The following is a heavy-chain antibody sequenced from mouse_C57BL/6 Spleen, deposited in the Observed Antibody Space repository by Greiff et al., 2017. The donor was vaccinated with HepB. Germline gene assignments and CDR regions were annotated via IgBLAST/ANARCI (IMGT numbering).Heavy chain of an antibody. CDR1: GYTFTSYW. D-gene: IGHD2-13*01. CDR3: ARSDSWYFDV. J-gene: IGHJ1*03. CDR2: IDPSDSDT. Sequence: VQLQQSGAELVRPGSSVKLSCKASGYTFTSYWMQWVKQRPIQGLEWIGNIDPSDSDTHYNQKFKDKATLTVDKSSSTTYMQLRSLTSEDSAVYYCARSDSWYFDVWGTGTTVTVSS. V-gene: IGHV1-52*01.